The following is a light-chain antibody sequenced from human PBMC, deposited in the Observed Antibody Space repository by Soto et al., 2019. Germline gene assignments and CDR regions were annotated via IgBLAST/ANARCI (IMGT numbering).Light chain of an antibody. CDR2: WAS. CDR3: HQYYSAPWT. CDR1: QSVLYNSNNKNF. J-gene: IGKJ1*01. V-gene: IGKV4-1*01. Sequence: DIVMTQSPDSLAVSLGERATINCKSSQSVLYNSNNKNFLTWYQQKPGQPPKLLIYWASTRDSGVPEWFGGSASETDFTLTISSLQAEDVAVYYCHQYYSAPWTFGQGTKVEIK.